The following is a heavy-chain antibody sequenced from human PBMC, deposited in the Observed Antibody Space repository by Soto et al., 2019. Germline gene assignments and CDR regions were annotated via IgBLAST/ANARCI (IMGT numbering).Heavy chain of an antibody. CDR2: IIPFFGTT. J-gene: IGHJ6*02. V-gene: IGHV1-69*01. CDR1: GGTFSSYA. CDR3: ARVGYSTNYGLAV. Sequence: QVQLVQSGAEVMKPGSSVKVSCKASGGTFSSYAISWVRQAPGQGLEWMGGIIPFFGTTNYAQRFQGRLTITAGDSTSTAYMELRSLRSEDTAVYYCARVGYSTNYGLAVWGQGTTVYVSS. D-gene: IGHD6-13*01.